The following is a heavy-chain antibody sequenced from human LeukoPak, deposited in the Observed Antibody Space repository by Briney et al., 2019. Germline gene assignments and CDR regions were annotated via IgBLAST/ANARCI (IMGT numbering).Heavy chain of an antibody. D-gene: IGHD5-12*01. V-gene: IGHV3-74*01. CDR1: GFTFTTHW. Sequence: GGSLRPSCGASGFTFTTHWIHWVRQAPGKGLVWVSRIKPDGSDTNYADSAKGRFTISRDNAKNTVYLQMNSLRAEDTAVYYCARGKYGGYFIDYWGQGTPVTVSS. CDR3: ARGKYGGYFIDY. CDR2: IKPDGSDT. J-gene: IGHJ4*02.